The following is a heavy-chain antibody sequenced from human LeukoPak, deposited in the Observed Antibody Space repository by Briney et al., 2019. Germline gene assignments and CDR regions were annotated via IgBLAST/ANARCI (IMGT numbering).Heavy chain of an antibody. CDR3: ARVRSSAWSEAFDI. D-gene: IGHD6-19*01. V-gene: IGHV3-20*03. CDR1: GFTFDNYG. J-gene: IGHJ3*02. CDR2: IMWNGGSI. Sequence: GGSLRLSSAASGFTFDNYGMSWVRQGPGKGLEWVSGIMWNGGSIGYAGSVKGRFTVSRDNAKNSLYLQMNSLRAEDTALYYCARVRSSAWSEAFDIWGQGTMVTVSS.